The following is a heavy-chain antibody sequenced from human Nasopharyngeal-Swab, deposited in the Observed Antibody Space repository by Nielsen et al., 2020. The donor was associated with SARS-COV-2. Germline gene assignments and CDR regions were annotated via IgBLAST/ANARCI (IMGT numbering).Heavy chain of an antibody. Sequence: LSLTCAASGFPFSSYSMNWVRQAPGKGLEWVSYISSSSSTIYYADSVKGRFTISRDNAKNSLYLQMNSLRDEDTAVYYCARGGRWDDSTEWDYYYYGMDVWGQGTTVTVSS. CDR2: ISSSSSTI. CDR1: GFPFSSYS. CDR3: ARGGRWDDSTEWDYYYYGMDV. D-gene: IGHD3-22*01. J-gene: IGHJ6*02. V-gene: IGHV3-48*02.